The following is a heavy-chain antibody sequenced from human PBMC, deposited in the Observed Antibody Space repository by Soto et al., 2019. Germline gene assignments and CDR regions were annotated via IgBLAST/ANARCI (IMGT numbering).Heavy chain of an antibody. J-gene: IGHJ6*02. CDR1: GFTFSSYW. D-gene: IGHD3-3*01. Sequence: GGSLRLSCAASGFTFSSYWMSWVRQAPGKGLEWVANIKQDGSEKYYVDSVKGRSTMSRDNAKNSLYLQMNSLRAEDTAVYYCARKGRYYDFWSGYYTPGNYYYYYGMDVWGQGTTVTVSS. CDR3: ARKGRYYDFWSGYYTPGNYYYYYGMDV. V-gene: IGHV3-7*05. CDR2: IKQDGSEK.